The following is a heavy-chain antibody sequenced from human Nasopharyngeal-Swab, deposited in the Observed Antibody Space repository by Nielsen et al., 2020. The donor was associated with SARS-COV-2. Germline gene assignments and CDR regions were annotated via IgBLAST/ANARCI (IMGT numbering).Heavy chain of an antibody. D-gene: IGHD2-15*01. CDR1: GCSFSTYA. CDR3: ARDVHGGSWVFDY. CDR2: IIPSFSRG. Sequence: SSVKVSCKASGCSFSTYAFSWVRQAPGQGLEWMGGIIPSFSRGNYAQKFQDRVAITADEATSTAYMELSSLRSEDTAVYYCARDVHGGSWVFDYWGQGTLVTVSS. J-gene: IGHJ4*02. V-gene: IGHV1-69*13.